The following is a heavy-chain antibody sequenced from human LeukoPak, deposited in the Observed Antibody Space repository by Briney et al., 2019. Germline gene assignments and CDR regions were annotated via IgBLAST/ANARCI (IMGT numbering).Heavy chain of an antibody. D-gene: IGHD1-26*01. CDR1: GGSISSYY. Sequence: SETLSLTCTLSGGSISSYYWTWIRQPPGKGLEWIGYIYYSGSTNYNPSLKSRVTISVDTSKNQFSLKLTSVTAADTAVYYCARGVNSGYFDYCGQGTLVTVSS. V-gene: IGHV4-59*01. J-gene: IGHJ4*02. CDR2: IYYSGST. CDR3: ARGVNSGYFDY.